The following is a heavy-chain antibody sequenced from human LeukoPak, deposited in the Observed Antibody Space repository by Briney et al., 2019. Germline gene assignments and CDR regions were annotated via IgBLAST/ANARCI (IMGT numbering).Heavy chain of an antibody. CDR3: ARGAAAALSSPVWFDP. CDR1: GGSFSGYY. J-gene: IGHJ5*02. D-gene: IGHD6-13*01. CDR2: INDSGST. V-gene: IGHV4-34*01. Sequence: PSETLSLTCAVYGGSFSGYYWSWIRQPPGKGLEWIGEINDSGSTNYNPSLKSRVTISVDTSKNQFSLKLSSVTAADTAVYYCARGAAAALSSPVWFDPWGQGTLVTVSS.